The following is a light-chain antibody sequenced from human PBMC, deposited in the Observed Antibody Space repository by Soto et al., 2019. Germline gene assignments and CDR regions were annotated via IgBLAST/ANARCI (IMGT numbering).Light chain of an antibody. CDR2: SNN. J-gene: IGLJ1*01. V-gene: IGLV1-44*01. CDR3: AAWDESLNGYV. CDR1: SSNIGSNT. Sequence: QSVLNHPPSASGTPGQMVTISCSGSSSNIGSNTVNWYQQLPGTAPKLLIYSNNQRPSGVPDRFSGSKSGTSASLAISGLQSEDEADYYCAAWDESLNGYVFGTGTKVTVL.